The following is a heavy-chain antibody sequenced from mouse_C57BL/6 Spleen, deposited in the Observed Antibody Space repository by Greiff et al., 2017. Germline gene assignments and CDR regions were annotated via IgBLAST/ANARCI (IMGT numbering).Heavy chain of an antibody. J-gene: IGHJ3*01. CDR1: GYTFTSYD. Sequence: VQLQQSGPELVKPGASVKLSCKASGYTFTSYDINWVKQRPGQGLEWIGWIYPRDGSTKYNEKFKGKATLTVDTSSSTAYMELHSLTSEDSAVYFCARENGIYYDYEGAWFAYGGQGTLVTVSA. CDR2: IYPRDGST. V-gene: IGHV1-85*01. D-gene: IGHD2-4*01. CDR3: ARENGIYYDYEGAWFAY.